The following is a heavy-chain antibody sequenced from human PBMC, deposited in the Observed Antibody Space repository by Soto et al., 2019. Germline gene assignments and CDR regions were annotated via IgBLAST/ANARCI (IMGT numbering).Heavy chain of an antibody. CDR3: ARREVGTTLDFDY. CDR1: GYTFSSYG. J-gene: IGHJ4*02. Sequence: QVQLVQSGAEVKKPGASVKVSCKASGYTFSSYGISWVRQAPGQGLEWMGWISAYNGNTKYAQKLQGRVTMTTDTSTSTASMERRSLRSDDTAVYYCARREVGTTLDFDYWGQGTLVTVSS. V-gene: IGHV1-18*01. CDR2: ISAYNGNT. D-gene: IGHD1-26*01.